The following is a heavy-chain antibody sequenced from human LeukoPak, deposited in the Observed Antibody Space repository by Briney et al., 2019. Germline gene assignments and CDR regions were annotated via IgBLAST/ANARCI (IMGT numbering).Heavy chain of an antibody. CDR1: GFTFSSYG. CDR3: AKDGREDIVVVPAAMLDWYFDL. D-gene: IGHD2-2*01. V-gene: IGHV3-30*18. Sequence: TGRSLRLSCAASGFTFSSYGMHWVRQAPGKGLEWVAVISYDGSNKYYADSVKGRFTISRDNSKNTLYLQMNSLRAEDTAVYYCAKDGREDIVVVPAAMLDWYFDLWGRGTLVTVSS. J-gene: IGHJ2*01. CDR2: ISYDGSNK.